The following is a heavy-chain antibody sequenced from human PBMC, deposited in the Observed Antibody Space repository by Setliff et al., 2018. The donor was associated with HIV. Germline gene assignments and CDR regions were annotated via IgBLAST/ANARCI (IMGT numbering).Heavy chain of an antibody. Sequence: GSLRLSCAASGFTFSSFEMNWVRQAPGKGLEWISHISSSGETIYYADSVRGRFTISRDNAKNSLYLQMNSLRAEDTAMYYCARDWRHGYDLNFDYWGQGTLVTVSS. V-gene: IGHV3-48*03. CDR2: ISSSGETI. D-gene: IGHD5-12*01. J-gene: IGHJ4*02. CDR1: GFTFSSFE. CDR3: ARDWRHGYDLNFDY.